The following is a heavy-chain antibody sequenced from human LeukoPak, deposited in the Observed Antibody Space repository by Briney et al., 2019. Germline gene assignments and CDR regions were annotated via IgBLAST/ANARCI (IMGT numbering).Heavy chain of an antibody. J-gene: IGHJ4*02. V-gene: IGHV3-7*01. CDR2: IKQDGSEK. CDR3: ARDPYCSSTSCYPT. Sequence: GGSLRLSCAASGFTFSYWMSWVRQAPGKGLEWVANIKQDGSEKYYVDSVKGRFTIPRDNAKNSLYLQMNSLRAEDTAVYYCARDPYCSSTSCYPTWGQGTLVTVSS. CDR1: GFTFSYW. D-gene: IGHD2-2*01.